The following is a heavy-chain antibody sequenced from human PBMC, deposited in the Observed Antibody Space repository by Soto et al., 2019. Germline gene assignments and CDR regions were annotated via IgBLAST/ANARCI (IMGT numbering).Heavy chain of an antibody. Sequence: SETLSLTCSVSGDSINSDNYYWGWIRQPPGQGLEWIGSINYSGKTYYNPSLKTRVTISVDTPKNQFSLRLTPVTAADTAVYYCVRELWGQSDPWGQGTLVTVSS. D-gene: IGHD2-21*01. V-gene: IGHV4-39*01. J-gene: IGHJ5*02. CDR2: INYSGKT. CDR1: GDSINSDNYY. CDR3: VRELWGQSDP.